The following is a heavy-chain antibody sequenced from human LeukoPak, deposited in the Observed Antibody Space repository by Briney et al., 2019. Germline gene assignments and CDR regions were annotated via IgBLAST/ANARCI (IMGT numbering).Heavy chain of an antibody. D-gene: IGHD6-13*01. J-gene: IGHJ3*02. CDR2: INHSGST. CDR3: ARGLFSGIAAVATPFDI. CDR1: GGSISGYY. Sequence: SETLSLTCSVSGGSISGYYWSWIRQPPGKGLEWIGEINHSGSTNYNPSLKSRVTISVDTSKNQFSLKLSSVTAADTAVYYCARGLFSGIAAVATPFDIWGQGTMVTVSS. V-gene: IGHV4-34*01.